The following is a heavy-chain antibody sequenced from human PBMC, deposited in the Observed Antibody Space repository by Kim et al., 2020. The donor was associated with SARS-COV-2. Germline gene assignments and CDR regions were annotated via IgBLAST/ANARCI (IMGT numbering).Heavy chain of an antibody. CDR3: ARDWMERGLWFGELSVYEGGDYYYYGMDV. D-gene: IGHD3-10*01. J-gene: IGHJ6*02. V-gene: IGHV1-2*06. CDR2: INPNSGGT. CDR1: GYTFTGYY. Sequence: ASVKVSCKASGYTFTGYYMHWVRQAPGQGLEWMGRINPNSGGTNYAQKCQGRVTRTRDTSISTAYMELSRLRSDDTAVYYCARDWMERGLWFGELSVYEGGDYYYYGMDVWGQGTTVTVSS.